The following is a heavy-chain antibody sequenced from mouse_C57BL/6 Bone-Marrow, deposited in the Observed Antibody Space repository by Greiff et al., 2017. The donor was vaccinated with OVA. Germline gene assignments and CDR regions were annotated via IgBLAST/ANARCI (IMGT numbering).Heavy chain of an antibody. J-gene: IGHJ3*01. Sequence: VQLKESGPGLVKPSQSLSLTCSVTGYSITSGYYWNWIRQFPGNKLEWMGYISYDGSNNYNPSLKNRISITRDTSKNQFFLKLNSVTTEDTATYYCARGGYGNYEGAWFAYWGQGTLVTVSA. V-gene: IGHV3-6*01. CDR3: ARGGYGNYEGAWFAY. CDR2: ISYDGSN. CDR1: GYSITSGYY. D-gene: IGHD2-1*01.